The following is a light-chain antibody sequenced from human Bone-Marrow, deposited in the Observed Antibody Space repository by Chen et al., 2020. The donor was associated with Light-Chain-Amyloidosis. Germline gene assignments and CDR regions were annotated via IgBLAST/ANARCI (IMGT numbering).Light chain of an antibody. J-gene: IGLJ3*02. Sequence: YVLTQPSSVSVAPGQPATIACGGNNIGSTSVHWSQQTPGQAPLLVVYDDSDRPSGIPERLSGSNSGNTATLTISRVEAGDEADYYWQVWDRSSDRPVFGGGTKLTVL. V-gene: IGLV3-21*02. CDR3: QVWDRSSDRPV. CDR2: DDS. CDR1: NIGSTS.